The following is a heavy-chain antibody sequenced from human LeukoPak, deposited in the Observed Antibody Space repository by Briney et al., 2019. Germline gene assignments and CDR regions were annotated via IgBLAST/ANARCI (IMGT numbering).Heavy chain of an antibody. CDR1: GFTFSDYY. J-gene: IGHJ6*02. D-gene: IGHD5-18*01. Sequence: GGSLRLSCAASGFTFSDYYMSWIRQAPGKGLEWVSYISSSGSTIYYADSVKGRFTISRDNAKNSLYLQMNSLRAEDTAVYYCASDRQLWLQYYYYGMDVWGQGTTVTVSS. V-gene: IGHV3-11*01. CDR3: ASDRQLWLQYYYYGMDV. CDR2: ISSSGSTI.